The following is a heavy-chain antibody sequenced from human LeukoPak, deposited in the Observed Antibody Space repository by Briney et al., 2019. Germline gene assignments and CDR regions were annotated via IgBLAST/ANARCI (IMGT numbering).Heavy chain of an antibody. CDR3: ARDQFIAAAGTGAFDI. J-gene: IGHJ3*02. D-gene: IGHD6-13*01. CDR2: IYTSGST. V-gene: IGHV4-4*07. Sequence: PSETLSLTCTVSGGSISSYYWSWIRQPAGKGLEWIGRIYTSGSTNYHPSLKSRVTMSVDTSKNQFSLKLSSVTAADTAVYYCARDQFIAAAGTGAFDIWGQGTMVTVSS. CDR1: GGSISSYY.